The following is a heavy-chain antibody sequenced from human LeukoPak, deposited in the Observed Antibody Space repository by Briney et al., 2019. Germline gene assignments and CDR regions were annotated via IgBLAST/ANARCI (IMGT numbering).Heavy chain of an antibody. J-gene: IGHJ4*02. V-gene: IGHV3-23*01. Sequence: PGGSLRLSCAASGFTFSNYAVSWVRQAPGKGLEWISGISGSSDTTYYADAVKGRFTVSRDNFKNTLFLQMSSLRVEDTAVYYCVKSGTFFLYYFDSWGQGTQLTVSS. CDR2: ISGSSDTT. CDR1: GFTFSNYA. CDR3: VKSGTFFLYYFDS. D-gene: IGHD1-26*01.